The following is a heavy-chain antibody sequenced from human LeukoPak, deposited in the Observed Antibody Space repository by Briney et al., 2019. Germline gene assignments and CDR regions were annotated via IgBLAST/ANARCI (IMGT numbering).Heavy chain of an antibody. D-gene: IGHD3-16*02. CDR3: ARGMDDYVWGSYRYTAYYFDY. Sequence: SETLSLTCTVSGGSISSSSYYWGWIRQPPGKGLEWIGSIYYSGSTYYNPSLKSRVTISVDTSKNQFSLKLSSVTAADTAVYYCARGMDDYVWGSYRYTAYYFDYWGQGTLVTVSS. CDR1: GGSISSSSYY. V-gene: IGHV4-39*01. J-gene: IGHJ4*02. CDR2: IYYSGST.